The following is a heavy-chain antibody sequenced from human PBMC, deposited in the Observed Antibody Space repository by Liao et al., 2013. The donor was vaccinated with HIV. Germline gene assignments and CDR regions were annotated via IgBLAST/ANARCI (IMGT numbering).Heavy chain of an antibody. Sequence: QVHVQESGPGLVKPSETLSLTCTVSGGSISNFHLSWIRQTPGQGLEWIGQRSCSYCGPDNYNPSLASRVTISLDPSKNQFSLNLFSVTAADTAVYYCATYHPGGGGTGSWGPGTLVTVSS. J-gene: IGHJ5*02. CDR3: ATYHPGGGGTGS. V-gene: IGHV4-59*01. CDR1: GGSISNFH. D-gene: IGHD2-2*01. CDR2: CSYCGPD.